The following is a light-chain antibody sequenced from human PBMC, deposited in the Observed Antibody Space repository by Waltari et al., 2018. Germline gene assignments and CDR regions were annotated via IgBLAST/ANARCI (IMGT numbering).Light chain of an antibody. J-gene: IGLJ2*01. CDR1: ALPKKY. Sequence: SYELTQPPSVSVSPGQTARITCSGDALPKKYAYWYQQKSGQAPVMVIYEDSKRPAGIPGGFAGSSSGTMAALTISGAKVEDEADYYCYSTDSNNNYEVFGGGTKLTVL. CDR3: YSTDSNNNYEV. V-gene: IGLV3-10*01. CDR2: EDS.